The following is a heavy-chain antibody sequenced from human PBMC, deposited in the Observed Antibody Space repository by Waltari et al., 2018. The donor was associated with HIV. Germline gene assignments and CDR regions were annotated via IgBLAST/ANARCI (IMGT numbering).Heavy chain of an antibody. CDR1: GFNVRTYY. V-gene: IGHV3-53*01. Sequence: DVQLVESGGGMIHPGESLRLSCAASGFNVRTYYFNWIRQAPGKGLQLVSVIYGGGTTYHADSVKGRFIMYRETSKNILFLQRNSLTVGDTGTYYGARDAYSDFWNGYSYSGMDIWVRGTTVTVS. D-gene: IGHD3-3*01. CDR3: ARDAYSDFWNGYSYSGMDI. CDR2: IYGGGTT. J-gene: IGHJ6*01.